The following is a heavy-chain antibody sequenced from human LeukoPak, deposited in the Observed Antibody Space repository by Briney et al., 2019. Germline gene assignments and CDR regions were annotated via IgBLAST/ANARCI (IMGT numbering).Heavy chain of an antibody. CDR2: INHSGST. Sequence: SETLSLTCAVYGGSFSGYYWSWIRQPPGKGLEWIGEINHSGSTNYNPSLKSRVTISVDTSKNQFSLKLSSVTAADTAVYYCARAVHGSGSYYIYYFDYWGQGTLVTVSS. D-gene: IGHD3-10*01. J-gene: IGHJ4*02. CDR3: ARAVHGSGSYYIYYFDY. V-gene: IGHV4-34*01. CDR1: GGSFSGYY.